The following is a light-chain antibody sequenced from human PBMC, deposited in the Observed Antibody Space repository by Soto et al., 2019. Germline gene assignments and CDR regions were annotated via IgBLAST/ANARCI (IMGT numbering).Light chain of an antibody. CDR2: AAS. V-gene: IGKV1-9*01. J-gene: IGKJ4*01. CDR1: QGISSY. Sequence: IQLTQSPSSLSASVGDRVTITCRASQGISSYLAWYQQKPGKAPKLLIYAASTLQSGVPSRFSGSGSGTDLTLTISSLKNEDFETFYCQQINSYPTFGGGTKVDIK. CDR3: QQINSYPT.